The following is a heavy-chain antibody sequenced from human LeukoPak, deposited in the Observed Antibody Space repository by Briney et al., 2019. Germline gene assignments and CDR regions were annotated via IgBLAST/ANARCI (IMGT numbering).Heavy chain of an antibody. CDR1: GYTFTSYY. J-gene: IGHJ3*02. CDR3: ARDREYYGSRSRALDI. D-gene: IGHD3-10*01. CDR2: IIPIFGTA. Sequence: EASVKVSCKASGYTFTSYYMHWVRQAPGQGLEWMGGIIPIFGTANYAQKFQGRVTITTDESTSTAYMELSSQRSEDTAVYYCARDREYYGSRSRALDIWGQGTMVTVSS. V-gene: IGHV1-69*05.